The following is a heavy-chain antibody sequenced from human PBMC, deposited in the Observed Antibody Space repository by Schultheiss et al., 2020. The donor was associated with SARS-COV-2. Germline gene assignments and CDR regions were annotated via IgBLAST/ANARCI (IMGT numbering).Heavy chain of an antibody. CDR1: GYSFTTSL. V-gene: IGHV5-51*01. CDR2: IYPGDSDT. D-gene: IGHD3-22*01. J-gene: IGHJ4*02. Sequence: GGSLRLSCKGSGYSFTTSLIAWVRQMPGKGLEWMGIIYPGDSDTRYSPSFQGQVTISADKSISTAYLQWSSLKASDTAMYYCARQGNYYDSSGSPADYWGQGTLVTVSS. CDR3: ARQGNYYDSSGSPADY.